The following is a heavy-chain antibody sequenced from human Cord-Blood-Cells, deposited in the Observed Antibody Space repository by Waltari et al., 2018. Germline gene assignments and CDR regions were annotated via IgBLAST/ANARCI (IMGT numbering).Heavy chain of an antibody. Sequence: QVQLQESGPGLVKPSETLSLTCTVSGGSISSHYWSWIRQPPGKGLEWCGYIYYSGTTNYHPALNHPVTISVDTSTTQFSLKLSSVTAADTAGYYCATSLTGQIGAFDIWGQGTMVTVSS. CDR1: GGSISSHY. CDR2: IYYSGTT. J-gene: IGHJ3*02. D-gene: IGHD3-9*01. CDR3: ATSLTGQIGAFDI. V-gene: IGHV4-59*11.